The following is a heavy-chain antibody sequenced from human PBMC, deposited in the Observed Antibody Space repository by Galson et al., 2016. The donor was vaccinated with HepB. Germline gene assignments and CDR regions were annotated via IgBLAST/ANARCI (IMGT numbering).Heavy chain of an antibody. V-gene: IGHV4-4*01. Sequence: ETLSLTCAVSGDSISSSTWWSWVRQPPGKGLEWLGETFHSGNTNYNPSLKSRLTISVDKPKNQFSLKLSFVTAADTAVCCCARDQDGDIQHRPLGYWGQGTLVTVSS. J-gene: IGHJ4*02. CDR1: GDSISSSTW. CDR3: ARDQDGDIQHRPLGY. CDR2: TFHSGNT.